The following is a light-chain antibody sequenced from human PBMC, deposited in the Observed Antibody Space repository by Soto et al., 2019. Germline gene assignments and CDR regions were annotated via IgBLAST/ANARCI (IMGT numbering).Light chain of an antibody. J-gene: IGLJ2*01. V-gene: IGLV2-8*01. CDR1: SSDVGGYNY. CDR3: SSYAGSNNWGV. Sequence: QSALAQPPSASGSPGQSVTISCTGTSSDVGGYNYVSWYQQHPGKAPRLMIYEVSKRPPGVPDRFSGSKSGNTASLTVSGLQAEDEADYYCSSYAGSNNWGVFGGGTKVTVL. CDR2: EVS.